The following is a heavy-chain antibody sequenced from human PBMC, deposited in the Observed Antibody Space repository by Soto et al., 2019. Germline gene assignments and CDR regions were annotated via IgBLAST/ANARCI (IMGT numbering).Heavy chain of an antibody. CDR1: GFTFSSYG. CDR2: ISSSSSYI. Sequence: PGGSLRLSCAASGFTFSSYGMNWVRQAPGKGLEWVSSISSSSSYIYYADSVKGRFTISRDNAKNSLYLQMNSLRAEDTAVYYCARYDSSGYYWPYYYYGMDVWGQGTTVNVSS. J-gene: IGHJ6*02. CDR3: ARYDSSGYYWPYYYYGMDV. D-gene: IGHD3-22*01. V-gene: IGHV3-21*01.